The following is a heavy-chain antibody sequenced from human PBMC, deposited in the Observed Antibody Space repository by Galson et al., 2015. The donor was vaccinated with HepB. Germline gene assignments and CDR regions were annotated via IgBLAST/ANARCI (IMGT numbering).Heavy chain of an antibody. Sequence: SVKVSCKASGGTFSSYAISWVRQAPGQGLVWMGGIIPIFGTANYAQKFQGRVTITADESTSTAYMELSSLRSEDTAVYYCAREYSYGGGLDAFDIWGQGTMVTVSS. CDR3: AREYSYGGGLDAFDI. J-gene: IGHJ3*02. CDR1: GGTFSSYA. CDR2: IIPIFGTA. V-gene: IGHV1-69*13. D-gene: IGHD5-18*01.